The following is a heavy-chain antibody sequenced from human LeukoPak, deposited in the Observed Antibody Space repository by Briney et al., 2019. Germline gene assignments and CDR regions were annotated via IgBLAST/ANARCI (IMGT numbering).Heavy chain of an antibody. J-gene: IGHJ6*03. CDR1: GFTFNSYG. CDR3: AKGDSSSWGYYYMDV. Sequence: GGSLRLSCAASGFTFNSYGMSWVRQAPGKGLEWVSAISGSGGGTYYADSVKGRFTISRDNSKNTLYLQMSSLRPEDTAVYYCAKGDSSSWGYYYMDVWGKGTTVTVSS. D-gene: IGHD6-13*01. CDR2: ISGSGGGT. V-gene: IGHV3-23*01.